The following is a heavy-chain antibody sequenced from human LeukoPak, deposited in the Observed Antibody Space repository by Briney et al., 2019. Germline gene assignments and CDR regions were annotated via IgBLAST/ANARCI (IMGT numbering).Heavy chain of an antibody. J-gene: IGHJ5*02. D-gene: IGHD2-15*01. V-gene: IGHV3-11*01. CDR1: GFTFSDYY. CDR2: ISSSGSTI. Sequence: GGSLRLSCAASGFTFSDYYMSWIRQAPGKGLEWVSYISSSGSTIYYADSVKGRFTISRDNAKNSLYLQMNGLRAEDTAVYYCARDGQRCGGGSCYSDWFDPWGQGTLVTVSS. CDR3: ARDGQRCGGGSCYSDWFDP.